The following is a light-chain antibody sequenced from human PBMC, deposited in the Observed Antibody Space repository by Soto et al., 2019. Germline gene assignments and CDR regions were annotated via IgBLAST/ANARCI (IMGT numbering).Light chain of an antibody. CDR1: QSVSSNY. Sequence: EIVLTQSPGTLSLSPGERATLSCRASQSVSSNYFAWYQQKPGQAPRLLIYGASRRATGVPARFSGSGSGTEFTLTISSLQSEDFAVYYCQHYNNGPRFGQGTKVDIK. V-gene: IGKV3-15*01. CDR3: QHYNNGPR. CDR2: GAS. J-gene: IGKJ1*01.